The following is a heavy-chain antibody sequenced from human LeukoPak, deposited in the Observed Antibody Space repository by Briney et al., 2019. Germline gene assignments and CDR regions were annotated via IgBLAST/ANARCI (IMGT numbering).Heavy chain of an antibody. Sequence: GGSLRLSCAASGFTFSSYSMNWVRQAPGKGLEWVSSISSSSSYIYYADSVKGRFTISRDNAKNSLYLQMNSLRAEDTAVYYCARDKLGSSWYPDYFDYWGQGTLVTVSS. CDR2: ISSSSSYI. D-gene: IGHD6-13*01. V-gene: IGHV3-21*01. J-gene: IGHJ4*02. CDR3: ARDKLGSSWYPDYFDY. CDR1: GFTFSSYS.